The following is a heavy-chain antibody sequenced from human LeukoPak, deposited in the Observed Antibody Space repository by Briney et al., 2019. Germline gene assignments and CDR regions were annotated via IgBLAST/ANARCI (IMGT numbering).Heavy chain of an antibody. Sequence: ASVKVSCKASGYTFTSYYMHWVRQAPGQGLEWMGIINPSGGSTSYAQKFQGRVTMTRDMSTSTVYMELSSLRSEDTAVYYCARDLNYYDSSGYSVDYYYYYMDVWGKGTTVTVSS. CDR3: ARDLNYYDSSGYSVDYYYYYMDV. CDR1: GYTFTSYY. V-gene: IGHV1-46*01. D-gene: IGHD3-22*01. J-gene: IGHJ6*03. CDR2: INPSGGST.